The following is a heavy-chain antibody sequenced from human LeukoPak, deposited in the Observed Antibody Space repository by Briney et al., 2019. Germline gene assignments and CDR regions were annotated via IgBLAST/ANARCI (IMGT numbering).Heavy chain of an antibody. CDR1: GFTFSDFA. V-gene: IGHV3-23*01. CDR3: ARHRNFGANFAIDY. J-gene: IGHJ4*02. D-gene: IGHD4/OR15-4a*01. Sequence: GGSPRLSCAASGFTFSDFAMSWVRQAPGKGLEWVSGVTNSGNTTYYADSVKGRFTISKDNSKSTLHLQLNSLRAEDTAIYFCARHRNFGANFAIDYWGQGTLVTVSS. CDR2: VTNSGNTT.